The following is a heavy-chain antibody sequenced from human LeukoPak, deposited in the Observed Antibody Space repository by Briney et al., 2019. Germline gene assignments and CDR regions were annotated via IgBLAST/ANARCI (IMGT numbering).Heavy chain of an antibody. CDR2: INPSGGST. J-gene: IGHJ6*03. CDR1: GYTFTSYY. CDR3: ARADGGSSSTEGYYYHYMDV. D-gene: IGHD6-6*01. V-gene: IGHV1-46*03. Sequence: ASVKVSCKASGYTFTSYYMHWVRQAPGQGREWMGIINPSGGSTSYAQKFQGRVTMTRDTSTSTVYLELSSLRSEDTAVYYCARADGGSSSTEGYYYHYMDVWGKGTTVTVSS.